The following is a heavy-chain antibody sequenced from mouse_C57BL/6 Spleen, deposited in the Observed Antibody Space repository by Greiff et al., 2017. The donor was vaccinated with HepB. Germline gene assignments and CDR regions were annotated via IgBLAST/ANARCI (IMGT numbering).Heavy chain of an antibody. CDR1: GFTFSSYA. D-gene: IGHD2-4*01. J-gene: IGHJ3*01. CDR2: ISDGGSYT. CDR3: ARDGSYDYGFAY. Sequence: DVKLVESGGGLVKPGGSLKLSCAASGFTFSSYAMSWVRQTPEKRLEWVATISDGGSYTYYPDNVKGRFTISRDNAKNNLYLQMSHLKSEDTAMYYCARDGSYDYGFAYWGQGTLVTVSA. V-gene: IGHV5-4*01.